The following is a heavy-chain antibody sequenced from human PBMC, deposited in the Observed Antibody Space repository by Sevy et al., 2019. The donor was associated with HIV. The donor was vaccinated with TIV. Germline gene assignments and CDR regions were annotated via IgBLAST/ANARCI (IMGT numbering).Heavy chain of an antibody. CDR2: IYYSGST. Sequence: SETLSLTCTVSGGSISSYYWSWIRQPPGKGLEWIGIIYYSGSTNYNPSLKSRVTISVDTSRNQFSLKLISVTAADTAVYYCARGEYYGSGTAGPFDYWGQGTLVTVSS. CDR1: GGSISSYY. J-gene: IGHJ4*02. V-gene: IGHV4-59*13. D-gene: IGHD3-10*01. CDR3: ARGEYYGSGTAGPFDY.